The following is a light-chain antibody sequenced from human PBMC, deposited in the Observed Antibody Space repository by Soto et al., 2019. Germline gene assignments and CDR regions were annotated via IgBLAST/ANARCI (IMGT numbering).Light chain of an antibody. Sequence: QSALTQPASVSGSPGQSITISCTGTSSDVGSYNFVSWYQHHPGKAPKLMIYEVNKGPSGVSNRFSGSKSGNTASLTISRLQAEDEADYYCCSYAGSSTLVFGGGTQLTVL. CDR3: CSYAGSSTLV. CDR2: EVN. V-gene: IGLV2-23*02. CDR1: SSDVGSYNF. J-gene: IGLJ2*01.